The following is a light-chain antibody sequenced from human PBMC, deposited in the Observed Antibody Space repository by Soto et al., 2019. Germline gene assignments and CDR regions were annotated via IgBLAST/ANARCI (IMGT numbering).Light chain of an antibody. CDR1: QNINSW. J-gene: IGKJ1*01. Sequence: DIPMTQSPSTLSASVGDRVTITCRASQNINSWLAWYQQKPGKAPKLLIYEASTLERGVPSRFGGSGSGTEFTLTISSLQPDDFATYYCQQYNAYSWTFGQGTKVEIK. CDR2: EAS. CDR3: QQYNAYSWT. V-gene: IGKV1-5*03.